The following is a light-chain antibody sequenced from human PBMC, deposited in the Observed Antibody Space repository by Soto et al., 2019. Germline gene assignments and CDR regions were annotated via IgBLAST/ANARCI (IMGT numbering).Light chain of an antibody. CDR3: VQRSVWPWT. Sequence: IVLTQSPATLSLSPGERGTLSCRARQSVGRYLAWYQHNPGQPPRLLIYDTSNRAPGTPGRFGGSGSGTAVNLTISSLEPEDFAVYYCVQRSVWPWTVGQGTKVEVK. CDR1: QSVGRY. CDR2: DTS. J-gene: IGKJ1*01. V-gene: IGKV3-11*01.